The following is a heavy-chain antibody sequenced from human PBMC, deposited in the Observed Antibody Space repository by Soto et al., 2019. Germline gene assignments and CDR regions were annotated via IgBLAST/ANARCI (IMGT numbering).Heavy chain of an antibody. V-gene: IGHV4-39*01. CDR2: IYYSGST. Sequence: SETLSLTCTVSGGSISSSSYYWGWIRQPPGKGMEWIGSIYYSGSTYYNPSLKSRVTISVDTSKKQFSLKLSSVTAADTAVYYCARQGGGGSYFRYYYYYGMDVWGQGTTVTVSS. D-gene: IGHD1-26*01. J-gene: IGHJ6*02. CDR3: ARQGGGGSYFRYYYYYGMDV. CDR1: GGSISSSSYY.